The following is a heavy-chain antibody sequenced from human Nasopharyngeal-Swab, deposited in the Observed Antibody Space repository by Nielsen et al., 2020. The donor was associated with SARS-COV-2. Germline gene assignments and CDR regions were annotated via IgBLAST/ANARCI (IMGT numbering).Heavy chain of an antibody. CDR1: GDSVASNRAA. D-gene: IGHD6-19*01. J-gene: IGHJ4*02. CDR3: ARGSHKSGWF. Sequence: SQTLSLTGVISGDSVASNRAAWHWIRQSPSRGLELLRRAYYRSTWYLDYAVSVQGRISINPDTTKNLFSLHLNSVTLDDTAVYYCARGSHKSGWFWGRGTLVTVSS. CDR2: AYYRSTWYL. V-gene: IGHV6-1*01.